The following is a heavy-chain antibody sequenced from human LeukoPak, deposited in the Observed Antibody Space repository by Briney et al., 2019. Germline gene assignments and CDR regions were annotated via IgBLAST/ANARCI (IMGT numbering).Heavy chain of an antibody. CDR3: LRGAHYDTSGYYY. J-gene: IGHJ4*02. CDR1: GFTFSSYW. D-gene: IGHD3-22*01. V-gene: IGHV3-74*01. CDR2: IKNDGSST. Sequence: GGSLRLSCAASGFTFSSYWMHWVRQAPGKGLVWVSRIKNDGSSTIYADSVRGRFSISRDNAKNTLYLQMNSLRHEETAVYYCLRGAHYDTSGYYYWGQGALVTVSS.